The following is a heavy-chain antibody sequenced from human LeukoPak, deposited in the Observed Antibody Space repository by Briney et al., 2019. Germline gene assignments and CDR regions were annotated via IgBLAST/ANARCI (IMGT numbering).Heavy chain of an antibody. V-gene: IGHV4-34*01. J-gene: IGHJ4*02. Sequence: SETLSLTCAVYGVSFSGYYWSWIRQPPGKGLEWIGEINHSGSTNYNPSLKSRVTISVDTSKNQFSLKLSSVTAADTAVYYCARFPMVRGVINDYWGQGTLVTVSS. CDR3: ARFPMVRGVINDY. CDR2: INHSGST. D-gene: IGHD3-10*01. CDR1: GVSFSGYY.